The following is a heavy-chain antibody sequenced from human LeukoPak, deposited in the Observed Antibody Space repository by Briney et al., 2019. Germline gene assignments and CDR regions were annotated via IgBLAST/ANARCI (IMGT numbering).Heavy chain of an antibody. D-gene: IGHD3-3*01. CDR2: ITPLFGTA. V-gene: IGHV1-69*13. J-gene: IGHJ6*02. CDR3: AVRLGPIFGVVISYYYGMDV. Sequence: SVKVSCKASGGTFSKYTISWVRQRPGQGLEWMGGITPLFGTANYAQKFQGRVTITADESTSTAYMELSSLRSEDTAVYYCAVRLGPIFGVVISYYYGMDVWGQGTTVTVSS. CDR1: GGTFSKYT.